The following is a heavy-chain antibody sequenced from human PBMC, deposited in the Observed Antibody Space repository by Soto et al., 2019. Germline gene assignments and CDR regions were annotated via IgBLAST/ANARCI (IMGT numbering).Heavy chain of an antibody. D-gene: IGHD3-22*01. CDR2: INQDGRST. Sequence: GGSLRLSCGASGFAFSTYWMNWARQVPGKGLVWLARINQDGRSTAYADSVKGRFTISRDNAKNTAYLQMNNLRVDDTAVYYYDSSGYYTWNWGQGTLVTVSS. V-gene: IGHV3-74*01. CDR1: GFAFSTYW. J-gene: IGHJ4*02. CDR3: DSSGYYTWN.